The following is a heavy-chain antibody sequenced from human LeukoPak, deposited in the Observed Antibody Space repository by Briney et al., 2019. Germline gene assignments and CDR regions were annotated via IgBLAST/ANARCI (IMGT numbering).Heavy chain of an antibody. V-gene: IGHV3-15*01. CDR2: IKSKTDGGTT. D-gene: IGHD5-18*01. J-gene: IGHJ4*02. CDR3: TTDLGGYSYGSDY. CDR1: GFTFSNAW. Sequence: GGSLRLSCAASGFTFSNAWMSWGRQAPGKGLEWGGRIKSKTDGGTTDYAAPVKGRFTISRDDPKNTLYLQMNSLKAEDTAVYYCTTDLGGYSYGSDYWGQGTLVTVSS.